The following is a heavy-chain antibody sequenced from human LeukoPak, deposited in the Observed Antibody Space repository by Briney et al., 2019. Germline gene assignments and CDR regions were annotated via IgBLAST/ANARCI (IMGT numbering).Heavy chain of an antibody. CDR3: ARDSDSSGWSWVY. CDR1: GYRFTTDMYT. CDR2: INAGNGNT. V-gene: IGHV1-3*01. D-gene: IGHD6-19*01. Sequence: ASVKVSCKASGYRFTTDMYTIHWLRQAPGHRLEWMGWINAGNGNTKYSQKFQGRVTITGDTSARTVYMEVSSLVSEDTAVYYCARDSDSSGWSWVYWGQGTLVTVSS. J-gene: IGHJ4*02.